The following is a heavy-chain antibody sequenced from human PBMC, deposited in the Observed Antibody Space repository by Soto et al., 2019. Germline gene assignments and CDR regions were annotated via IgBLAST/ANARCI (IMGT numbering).Heavy chain of an antibody. Sequence: ASVKVSCKASGYTFTDYYINWVRQAPGQGLEWMGWINPNSGGTNYAQNFQGRVTMTRDTSISTAYMDLSRLKSDDTAVYYCARSNSYYKDRFGPWGQGTLVTVSS. D-gene: IGHD5-18*01. J-gene: IGHJ5*02. V-gene: IGHV1-2*02. CDR1: GYTFTDYY. CDR2: INPNSGGT. CDR3: ARSNSYYKDRFGP.